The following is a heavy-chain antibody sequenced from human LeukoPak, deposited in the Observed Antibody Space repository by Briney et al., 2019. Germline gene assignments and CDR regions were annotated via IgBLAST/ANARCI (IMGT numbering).Heavy chain of an antibody. Sequence: ASVKVSCKASGYTFTSYAMNWVRQAPGQGLEWMGWINTNTGNPTYAQGFTGRFVFSLDTSVSTAYLQISSLKAEDTAVYYCAREVPGSGSYSYYYYYGMDVWGQGTTVTVSS. D-gene: IGHD3-10*01. J-gene: IGHJ6*02. CDR2: INTNTGNP. V-gene: IGHV7-4-1*02. CDR1: GYTFTSYA. CDR3: AREVPGSGSYSYYYYYGMDV.